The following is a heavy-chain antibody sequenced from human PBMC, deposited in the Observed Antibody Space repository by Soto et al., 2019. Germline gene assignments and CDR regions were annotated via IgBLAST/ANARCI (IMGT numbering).Heavy chain of an antibody. J-gene: IGHJ3*02. CDR3: AREGTGGAFDI. D-gene: IGHD3-10*01. CDR2: IYYSGST. Sequence: PSETLSLTCTVSGGSISSYYWIWIRQPPGKGLEWIGYIYYSGSTNYNPSLKSRVTISVDTSKNQFSLKLSSVTAADTAVYYCAREGTGGAFDIWGQGTMVTVSS. V-gene: IGHV4-59*01. CDR1: GGSISSYY.